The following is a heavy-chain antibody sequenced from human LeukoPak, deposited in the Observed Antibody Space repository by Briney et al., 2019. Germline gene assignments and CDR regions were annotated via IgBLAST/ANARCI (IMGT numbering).Heavy chain of an antibody. CDR1: GFTFSSYA. CDR2: ISVNGDST. D-gene: IGHD6-13*01. CDR3: ARVGYSSPFDY. Sequence: PGGSLRLSCAASGFTFSSYAIHWVRQAPGKGLEYVSSISVNGDSTFYANSVKGRFTISRDNSKNTLYIQMGSLKAEDMAVYYCARVGYSSPFDYWGQGTLVTVSS. J-gene: IGHJ4*02. V-gene: IGHV3-64*01.